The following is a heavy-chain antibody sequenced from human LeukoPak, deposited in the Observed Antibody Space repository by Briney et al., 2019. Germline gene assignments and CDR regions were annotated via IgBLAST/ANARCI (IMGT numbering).Heavy chain of an antibody. Sequence: ASVKVSCKVSGYTLTELPIHWVRQAPGKGLEWMGGFDPDDGETVYAQMFQGRVTMTEDTSSDPASMELSSLRSEDTAVYYCATGTSGSYYVGIVRPIDYWGQGTPVTVSS. CDR1: GYTLTELP. CDR3: ATGTSGSYYVGIVRPIDY. CDR2: FDPDDGET. V-gene: IGHV1-24*01. J-gene: IGHJ4*02. D-gene: IGHD1-26*01.